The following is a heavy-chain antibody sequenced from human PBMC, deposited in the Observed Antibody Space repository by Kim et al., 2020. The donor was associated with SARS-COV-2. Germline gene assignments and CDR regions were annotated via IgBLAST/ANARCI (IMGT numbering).Heavy chain of an antibody. CDR2: IYSGGST. J-gene: IGHJ6*02. CDR3: ASFPYYYGMDV. V-gene: IGHV3-53*01. CDR1: GFTVSSNY. Sequence: GGSLRLSCAASGFTVSSNYMSWVRQAPGKGLEWVSVIYSGGSTYYADSVKGRFTISRDNSKNTLYLQMNSLRAEDTAVYYCASFPYYYGMDVWGQGTTVTVSS.